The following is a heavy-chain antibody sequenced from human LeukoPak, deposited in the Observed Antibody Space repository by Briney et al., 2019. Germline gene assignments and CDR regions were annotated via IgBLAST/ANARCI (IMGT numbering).Heavy chain of an antibody. J-gene: IGHJ4*02. Sequence: ASVKVSCKASGYTFTNYYMHLVRQAPGQGLEWMGIINPSGDSTTYAQKFQGGVTMTRDTSTSTVYMELTSLRSDDTAVYYCARDPRFGSSWYFEYWGQGTLVTVSS. CDR3: ARDPRFGSSWYFEY. CDR1: GYTFTNYY. V-gene: IGHV1-46*01. CDR2: INPSGDST. D-gene: IGHD6-13*01.